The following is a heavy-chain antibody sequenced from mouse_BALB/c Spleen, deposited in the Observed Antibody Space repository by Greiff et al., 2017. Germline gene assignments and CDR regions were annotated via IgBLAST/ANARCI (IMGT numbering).Heavy chain of an antibody. D-gene: IGHD2-1*01. CDR3: ARRGNYVYFDY. CDR2: INSNGGST. V-gene: IGHV5-6-2*01. CDR1: GFTFSSYY. Sequence: EVHLVESGGGLVKLGGSLKLSCAASGFTFSSYYMSWVRQTPEKRLELVAAINSNGGSTYYPDTVKGRFTISRDNAKNTLYLQMSSLKSEDTALYYCARRGNYVYFDYWGQGTTLTVSS. J-gene: IGHJ2*01.